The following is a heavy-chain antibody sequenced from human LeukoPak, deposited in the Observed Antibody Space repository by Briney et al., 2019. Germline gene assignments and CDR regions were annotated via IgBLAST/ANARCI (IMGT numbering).Heavy chain of an antibody. Sequence: GGSLRLSCAASGFTFSSYAMSWVRQAPGKGLEWVSAISGSGGSTYYADSVKGRFTISRDNSKDTLYLQVNSLRAEDTAVYYCAKTDGDYPDNWFDPWGQGTLVTVSS. D-gene: IGHD4-17*01. CDR3: AKTDGDYPDNWFDP. CDR2: ISGSGGST. CDR1: GFTFSSYA. J-gene: IGHJ5*02. V-gene: IGHV3-23*01.